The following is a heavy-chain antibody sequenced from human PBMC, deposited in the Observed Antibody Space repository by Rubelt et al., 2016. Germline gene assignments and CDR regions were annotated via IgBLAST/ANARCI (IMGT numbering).Heavy chain of an antibody. CDR3: ARGVRFDP. Sequence: QVQLVQSGAEVKKPGASVKVSCKASGYTFTGYDINWVRQATGQGLEWMGWMNPNSGKTGLANEFQGRVTRTRNTSISTAYMGLSSLISEETAVYYCARGVRFDPWGQGTLVTVSS. V-gene: IGHV1-8*01. CDR2: MNPNSGKT. CDR1: GYTFTGYD. J-gene: IGHJ5*02.